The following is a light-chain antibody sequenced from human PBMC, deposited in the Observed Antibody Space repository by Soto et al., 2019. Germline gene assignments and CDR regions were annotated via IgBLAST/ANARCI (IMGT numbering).Light chain of an antibody. CDR1: SSDVGGYDY. CDR2: EVS. J-gene: IGLJ1*01. V-gene: IGLV2-8*01. CDR3: TSYGGSNNYV. Sequence: QSALTQPPSASGSPGQSVTVSCTGTSSDVGGYDYVSWYQQHPGKAPQLMIYEVSKRPSGVPDRFSGSKSGNTASLTVSGLQAEDEADYYCTSYGGSNNYVFGTGTKVPVL.